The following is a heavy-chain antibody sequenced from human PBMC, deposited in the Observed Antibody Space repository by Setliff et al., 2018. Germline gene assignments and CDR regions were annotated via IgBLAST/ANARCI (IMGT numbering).Heavy chain of an antibody. CDR3: ARDVFPYHYEGAFDI. Sequence: GASVKVSCKAYGYTFSRNYITWVRQAPGLGLEWMGTINPSSGRTSYAQKFQGRVTMTRDTSTSTVYMDMSSLRSEDTAVYYCARDVFPYHYEGAFDIWGQGTMVTVS. J-gene: IGHJ3*02. CDR2: INPSSGRT. V-gene: IGHV1-46*01. CDR1: GYTFSRNY. D-gene: IGHD3-22*01.